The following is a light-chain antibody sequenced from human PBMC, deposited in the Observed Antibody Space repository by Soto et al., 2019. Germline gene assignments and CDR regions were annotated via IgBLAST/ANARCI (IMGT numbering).Light chain of an antibody. CDR2: AVS. J-gene: IGKJ1*01. Sequence: DIQMTQSPSSLSAAVGDGVTITCRASQGIKNDLAWYQQKPGKASKRLIYAVSSLQSEVPSRFSGSGSGTEFTLTISSLQPDDFATYYCQQYNSYSQTFGQGTKVDIK. V-gene: IGKV1-17*01. CDR1: QGIKND. CDR3: QQYNSYSQT.